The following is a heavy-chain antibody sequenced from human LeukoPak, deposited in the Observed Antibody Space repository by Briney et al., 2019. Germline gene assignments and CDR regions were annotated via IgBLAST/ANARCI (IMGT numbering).Heavy chain of an antibody. CDR3: ARDTQHYYGSGSYGDYFDY. CDR1: GFTVSSHF. Sequence: GGSLRLSCAASGFTVSSHFMSWVRQAPGKGLEWVSVMYSGGSTYYIDSVKGRFTISRDNAKNSLYLQMNSLRAEDTAVYYCARDTQHYYGSGSYGDYFDYWGQGTLVTVSS. V-gene: IGHV3-53*01. D-gene: IGHD3-10*01. J-gene: IGHJ4*02. CDR2: MYSGGST.